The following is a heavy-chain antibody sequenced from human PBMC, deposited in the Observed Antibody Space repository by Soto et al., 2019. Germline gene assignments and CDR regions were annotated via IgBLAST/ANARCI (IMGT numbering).Heavy chain of an antibody. Sequence: GGSLRLSCAASGFTFSRYSMNWVRQAPGKGLEWVSSISSSSSYIYYADSVKGRFTISRDNAKNSLYLQMNSLRAEDTAVYYCARERGAGGSYFDYWGQGTLVTVSS. CDR2: ISSSSSYI. D-gene: IGHD1-26*01. J-gene: IGHJ4*02. V-gene: IGHV3-21*01. CDR1: GFTFSRYS. CDR3: ARERGAGGSYFDY.